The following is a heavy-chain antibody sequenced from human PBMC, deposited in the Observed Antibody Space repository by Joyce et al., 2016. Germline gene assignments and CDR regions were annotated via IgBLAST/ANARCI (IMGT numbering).Heavy chain of an antibody. D-gene: IGHD2-8*01. J-gene: IGHJ4*02. V-gene: IGHV3-21*01. CDR2: LSSSSSYI. Sequence: VQLVESGGGLVKPGGSLRLSCAAIGFTFSSYSMRWVRQAPGKGLEWVSSLSSSSSYIKYTDSVKGRFTISRDNAKNSLYLEMNSLRVEDTAVYYCARSSYTNGIFDYWGQGTLVTVSS. CDR1: GFTFSSYS. CDR3: ARSSYTNGIFDY.